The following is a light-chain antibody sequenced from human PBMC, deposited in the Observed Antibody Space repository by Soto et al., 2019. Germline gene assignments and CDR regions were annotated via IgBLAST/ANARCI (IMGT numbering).Light chain of an antibody. J-gene: IGKJ5*01. CDR2: GAS. Sequence: EIVLTQSPDTLSLSPGERATLSCRASQSISSSFLACYQQKPGQAPRLLIYGASSRATGIPDRFSGSGSGTDFTLTISRLEPEDFAVYYCQQYGSSPDITFGQGTRLEIK. CDR1: QSISSSF. CDR3: QQYGSSPDIT. V-gene: IGKV3-20*01.